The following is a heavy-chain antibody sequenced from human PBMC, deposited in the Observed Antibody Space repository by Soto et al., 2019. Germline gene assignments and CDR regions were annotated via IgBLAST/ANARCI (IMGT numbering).Heavy chain of an antibody. CDR2: IYYSGST. V-gene: IGHV4-59*01. CDR1: GGSISSYY. D-gene: IGHD5-18*01. J-gene: IGHJ6*02. CDR3: ARGEYSYGSYYYYGMDV. Sequence: PSETLSLTCTVSGGSISSYYWSWIRQPPGKGLEWIGYIYYSGSTNYNPSLKSRVTISVDTSKNQFSLKLSSVTAADTAVYYCARGEYSYGSYYYYGMDVWGQGTTVTV.